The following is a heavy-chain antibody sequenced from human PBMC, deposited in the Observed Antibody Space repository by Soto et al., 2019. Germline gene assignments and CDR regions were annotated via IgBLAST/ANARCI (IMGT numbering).Heavy chain of an antibody. J-gene: IGHJ5*02. CDR3: ARKGDIVLMVYAIGWFDP. D-gene: IGHD2-8*01. CDR1: GFTFSSYA. CDR2: ISGSGGST. Sequence: PGGSLRLSCAASGFTFSSYAMSWVRQAPGKGLEWVSAISGSGGSTYYADSVKGRFTISRDNSKNTLYLQMNSLRAEDTAVYYCARKGDIVLMVYAIGWFDPWGQGTLVTVSS. V-gene: IGHV3-23*01.